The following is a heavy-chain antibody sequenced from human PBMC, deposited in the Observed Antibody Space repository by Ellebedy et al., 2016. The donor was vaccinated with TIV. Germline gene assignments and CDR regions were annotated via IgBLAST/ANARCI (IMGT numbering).Heavy chain of an antibody. V-gene: IGHV4-4*02. CDR1: GGSINSDNY. Sequence: TLSLTCGVSGGSINSDNYWSWVRQSPGRGLEWIGEVYHSGHTNYNPSLRSRVSISVDKSKSQFSLTLRSMTAADTAVYDCARETGDVWGQGTTVTVSS. J-gene: IGHJ6*02. CDR2: VYHSGHT. CDR3: ARETGDV.